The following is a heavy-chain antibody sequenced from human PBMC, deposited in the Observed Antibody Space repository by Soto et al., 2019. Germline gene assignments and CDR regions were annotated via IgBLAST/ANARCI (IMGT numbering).Heavy chain of an antibody. J-gene: IGHJ6*02. CDR2: IYYSGST. Sequence: ASETLSLTCTVSGGSVSSGSYYWSWIRQPPGKGLEWIGYIYYSGSTNYNPSLKSRVTISVDTSKNQFSLKLSSVTAADTAVYYCARGPLWQQQARYYYYGMDVWGQGTTVTVSS. CDR3: ARGPLWQQQARYYYYGMDV. V-gene: IGHV4-61*01. CDR1: GGSVSSGSYY. D-gene: IGHD6-13*01.